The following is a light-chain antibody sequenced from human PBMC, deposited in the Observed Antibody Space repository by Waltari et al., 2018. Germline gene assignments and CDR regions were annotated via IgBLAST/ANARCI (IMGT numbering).Light chain of an antibody. CDR2: GAS. J-gene: IGKJ1*01. V-gene: IGKV3D-15*01. Sequence: EIVMMQSPATLSVYPGARATLSCRASQSVSINLAWYQQKPGQAPRLLIYGASTRATGIPARFSGSGSGTEFTLTISSLQSEDFAVYYCQQYNNWPWTFGQGTKVEIE. CDR3: QQYNNWPWT. CDR1: QSVSIN.